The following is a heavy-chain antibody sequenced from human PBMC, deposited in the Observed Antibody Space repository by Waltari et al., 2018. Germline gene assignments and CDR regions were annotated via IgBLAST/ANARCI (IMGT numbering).Heavy chain of an antibody. V-gene: IGHV3-23*01. CDR1: GFTFSNYA. Sequence: EVQLLESGGGLVQPGGSLRLSCAASGFTFSNYAMMWVRQAPGKGLEWVSIITGGGGATFYADSVKGRFTISRDNSKNTLYVQMHSLRVDDSAIYYCAKGKASGLVDWFDPWGQGTLVTVSS. D-gene: IGHD6-19*01. CDR3: AKGKASGLVDWFDP. J-gene: IGHJ5*02. CDR2: ITGGGGAT.